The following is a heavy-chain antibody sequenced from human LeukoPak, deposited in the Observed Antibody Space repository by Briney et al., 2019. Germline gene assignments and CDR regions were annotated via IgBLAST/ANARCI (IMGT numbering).Heavy chain of an antibody. Sequence: KTSETLSLTCTVSGGSISSYYWSWIRQPPGKGLEWIGYIFYNGNTNYNPSLKSRVTFSIGASRNHFSLKMTSVTAADTAVYYCARGAALAIHRYFDFWGQGILVTVSS. D-gene: IGHD2-2*02. J-gene: IGHJ4*02. CDR3: ARGAALAIHRYFDF. CDR1: GGSISSYY. V-gene: IGHV4-59*12. CDR2: IFYNGNT.